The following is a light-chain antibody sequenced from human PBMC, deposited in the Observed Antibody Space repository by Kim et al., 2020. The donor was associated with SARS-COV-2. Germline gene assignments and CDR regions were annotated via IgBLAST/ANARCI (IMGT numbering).Light chain of an antibody. CDR3: QQRGSWPPT. V-gene: IGKV3-11*01. J-gene: IGKJ2*01. Sequence: SLSPGERATLSCGASESVGKYLAWYQQRPGQAPTLVIYDAFETVSGVPARFSGSGTGTDFTLTISSLEPEDVAMYYCQQRGSWPPTFGQGTKLEI. CDR1: ESVGKY. CDR2: DAF.